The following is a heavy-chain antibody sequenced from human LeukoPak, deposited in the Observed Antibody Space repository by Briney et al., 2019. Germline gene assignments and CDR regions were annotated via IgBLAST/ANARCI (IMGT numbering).Heavy chain of an antibody. Sequence: GGSLRLSCAVSGFTFSSYWMHWVRQAPGKGLVWVSRINSDGSSTSYADSVKGRFTISRDNTKNTLYLQMNSLRAEDTALYHCARGGCSSTSCHFDYWGQGTLVTVSS. V-gene: IGHV3-74*01. CDR1: GFTFSSYW. D-gene: IGHD2-2*01. CDR3: ARGGCSSTSCHFDY. J-gene: IGHJ4*02. CDR2: INSDGSST.